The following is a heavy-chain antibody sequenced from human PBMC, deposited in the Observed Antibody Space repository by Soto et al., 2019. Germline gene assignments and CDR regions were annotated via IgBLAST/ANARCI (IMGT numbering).Heavy chain of an antibody. CDR1: GYTFTSYA. J-gene: IGHJ6*02. Sequence: ASVKVSCKASGYTFTSYAMHWVRQAPGQRLEWMGWINAGNGNTKYSQKFQGRVTITRDTSASTAYMELSSLRSEDTAVYYCARERVDYYDSSGYYYGYYYYGMDVWGQGTTVTVSS. CDR3: ARERVDYYDSSGYYYGYYYYGMDV. D-gene: IGHD3-22*01. V-gene: IGHV1-3*01. CDR2: INAGNGNT.